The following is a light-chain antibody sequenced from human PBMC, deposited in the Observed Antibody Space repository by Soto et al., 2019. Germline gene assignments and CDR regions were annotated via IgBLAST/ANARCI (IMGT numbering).Light chain of an antibody. J-gene: IGKJ2*01. V-gene: IGKV1-39*01. CDR3: QQSYSSPFT. CDR2: AAF. Sequence: DIQMTQSPSSLSASVGDRLTITCRASQSIATYLNWYQQKPGKAPKLLIYAAFNLQFGVPSRFTGTRSGTEFTLTISSLQPDDFATYFCQQSYSSPFTVGQGTKLEI. CDR1: QSIATY.